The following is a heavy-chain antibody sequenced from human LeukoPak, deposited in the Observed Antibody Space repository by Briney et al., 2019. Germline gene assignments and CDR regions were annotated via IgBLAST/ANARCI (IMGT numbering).Heavy chain of an antibody. CDR2: IYYSGST. J-gene: IGHJ4*02. CDR1: GGSISSSSYY. CDR3: AREIVGYSYGFNVDY. D-gene: IGHD5-18*01. Sequence: MASETLSLTCTVSGGSISSSSYYWGWIRQPPGKGLEWIGSIYYSGSTYYNPSLKSRVTISVDTSKNQFSLKLSSVTAADTAVYYCAREIVGYSYGFNVDYWGQGTLVTVSS. V-gene: IGHV4-39*07.